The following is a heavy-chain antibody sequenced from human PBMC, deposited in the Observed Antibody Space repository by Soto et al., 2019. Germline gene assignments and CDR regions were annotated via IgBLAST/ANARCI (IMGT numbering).Heavy chain of an antibody. Sequence: QVQLVQSVAEVKKPGASVKVSCKASGYTFTRYGFSWVRQAPGQRLEWMGWISGYNENPNYAQKFQGRVTLTTDTSTSTAYMELRSMRSDDTALDYCARDIHGDYPEYWGQGTLFTVAS. CDR1: GYTFTRYG. V-gene: IGHV1-18*01. CDR3: ARDIHGDYPEY. J-gene: IGHJ4*02. D-gene: IGHD4-17*01. CDR2: ISGYNENP.